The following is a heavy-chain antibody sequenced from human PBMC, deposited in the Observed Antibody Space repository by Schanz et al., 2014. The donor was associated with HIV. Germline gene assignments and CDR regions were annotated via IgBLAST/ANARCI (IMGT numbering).Heavy chain of an antibody. CDR2: IYYSGSA. Sequence: QVQLQQWGAGLLKPSETLSLTCAVYGSSVTYFYWTWIRQSPGKGLEWIGYIYYSGSAYYNPSLKSRVTISLDTSKNQFSLKLSSVTAADTAVYYCARGSRWNINWFDPWGQGTLVTVSS. CDR3: ARGSRWNINWFDP. CDR1: GSSVTYFY. V-gene: IGHV4-34*02. J-gene: IGHJ5*02. D-gene: IGHD1-1*01.